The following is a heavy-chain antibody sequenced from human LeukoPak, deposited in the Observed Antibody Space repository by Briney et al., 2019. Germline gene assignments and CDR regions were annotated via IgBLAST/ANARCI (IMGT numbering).Heavy chain of an antibody. CDR3: ARQGGRFWYFDL. D-gene: IGHD2-15*01. CDR1: GGSISSYY. CDR2: IYYSGST. V-gene: IGHV4-59*08. J-gene: IGHJ2*01. Sequence: PSETLSLTCTVSGGSISSYYWSWIRQPPGKGLEWIGYIYYSGSTNYNPSLKSRVTISVDTSKNQFSLKLSSVTAADTAVYYCARQGGRFWYFDLWGRGTLVTVSS.